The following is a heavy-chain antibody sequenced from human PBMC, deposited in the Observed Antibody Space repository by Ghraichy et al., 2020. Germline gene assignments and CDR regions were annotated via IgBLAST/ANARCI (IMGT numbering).Heavy chain of an antibody. D-gene: IGHD1-26*01. Sequence: GGSLRLSCAASGLTFSNAWMSWVRQAPGKGLEWAGRIKSKTDGGTTDYAAPVKGRFTISRDDSKNTLYLQMNSLKTEDTAVYYCTTESNRFSGSSEWGQGTLVTVSS. CDR1: GLTFSNAW. J-gene: IGHJ4*02. CDR2: IKSKTDGGTT. CDR3: TTESNRFSGSSE. V-gene: IGHV3-15*01.